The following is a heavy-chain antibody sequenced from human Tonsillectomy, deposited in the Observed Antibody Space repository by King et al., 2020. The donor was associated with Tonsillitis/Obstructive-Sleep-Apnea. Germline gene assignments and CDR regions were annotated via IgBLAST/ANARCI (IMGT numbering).Heavy chain of an antibody. CDR1: GYTFTSYY. D-gene: IGHD6-19*01. J-gene: IGHJ4*02. CDR3: ARAFSGQWLVLRGPKQGGPFGY. V-gene: IGHV1-46*01. Sequence: QLVQSGAEVKKPGASVKVSCKASGYTFTSYYMHWVRQAPGQGLEWMGIINPSGGSTSYAQKFQGRVTMTRDTSTSTVYMELSSLRSEDTAVYYCARAFSGQWLVLRGPKQGGPFGYWGQGTLVTVSS. CDR2: INPSGGST.